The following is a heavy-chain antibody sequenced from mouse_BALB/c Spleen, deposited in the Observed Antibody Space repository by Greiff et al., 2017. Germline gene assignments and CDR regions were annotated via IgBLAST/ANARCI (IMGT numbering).Heavy chain of an antibody. D-gene: IGHD2-10*01. V-gene: IGHV3-6*02. Sequence: DVQLQESGPGLVKPSQSLSLTCSVTGYSITSGYYWNWIRQFPGNKLEWMGYISYDGSNNYNPSLKNRISITRDTSKNQFFLKLNSVTTEDTATYYCARVSYRYAMDYWGQGTSVTVSS. J-gene: IGHJ4*01. CDR2: ISYDGSN. CDR1: GYSITSGYY. CDR3: ARVSYRYAMDY.